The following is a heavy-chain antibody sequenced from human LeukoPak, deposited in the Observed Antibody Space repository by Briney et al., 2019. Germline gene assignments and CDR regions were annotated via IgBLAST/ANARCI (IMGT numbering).Heavy chain of an antibody. CDR3: AKVKRPRISSGWGYYFDY. CDR2: IWAAGNDD. V-gene: IGHV3-30*02. D-gene: IGHD6-19*01. Sequence: GRSLRLSCGASGFSFSLYGMHWVRQAPGKGLEWVAFIWAAGNDDFYADSVKGRFTISRDNSKNTLYLQMNSLRAEDTAVYYCAKVKRPRISSGWGYYFDYWGQGTLVTVSS. J-gene: IGHJ4*02. CDR1: GFSFSLYG.